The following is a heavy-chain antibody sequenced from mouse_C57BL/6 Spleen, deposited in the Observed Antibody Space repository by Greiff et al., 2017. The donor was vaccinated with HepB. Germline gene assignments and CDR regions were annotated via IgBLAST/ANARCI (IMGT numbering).Heavy chain of an antibody. D-gene: IGHD1-1*01. CDR3: TRGPPSTGFDY. Sequence: EVQLQQSGTVLARPGASVKMSCKTSGYTFTSYWMHWVKQRPGQGLEWIGAIYPGNSDTSYNQKFKGKAKLTAVTSASTAYMELSSLTDEDSAVYYCTRGPPSTGFDYWGQGTTLTVSS. CDR2: IYPGNSDT. V-gene: IGHV1-5*01. J-gene: IGHJ2*01. CDR1: GYTFTSYW.